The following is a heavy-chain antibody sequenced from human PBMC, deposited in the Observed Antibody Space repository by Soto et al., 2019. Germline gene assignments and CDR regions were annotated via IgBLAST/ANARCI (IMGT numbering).Heavy chain of an antibody. CDR3: ARETYSSGWTQTFDH. V-gene: IGHV3-30-3*01. CDR1: GFTFSSYA. CDR2: ISYDGSNK. D-gene: IGHD6-19*01. Sequence: QVQLVESGGGVVQPGRSLRLSCAASGFTFSSYAMHWVRQAPGKGLEWVAVISYDGSNKYYADSVKGRFTISRDNSKNTLYLQMNSLRAEDSAVYYCARETYSSGWTQTFDHWGQGTLVTVSS. J-gene: IGHJ4*02.